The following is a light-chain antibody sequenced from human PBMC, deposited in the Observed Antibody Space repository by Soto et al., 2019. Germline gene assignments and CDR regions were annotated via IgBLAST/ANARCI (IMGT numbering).Light chain of an antibody. V-gene: IGKV3-15*01. J-gene: IGKJ1*01. CDR1: QSVSSN. CDR3: QQYYNWTRP. Sequence: EIVMTQSPVTLSVSPGERATLSCRASQSVSSNLAWYQQKRGQAPRLLTYGASTRATGIPARFSGSGSGTEFTRTIRSLQREDFAVYQCQQYYNWTRPFGQATKVDIK. CDR2: GAS.